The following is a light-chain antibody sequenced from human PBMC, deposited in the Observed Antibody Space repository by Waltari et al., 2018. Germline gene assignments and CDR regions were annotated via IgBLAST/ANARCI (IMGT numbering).Light chain of an antibody. CDR3: CSYAGLGTLV. V-gene: IGLV2-23*01. J-gene: IGLJ2*01. CDR1: PSTVGRYNF. CDR2: EGN. Sequence: QSALTQPAYVSGPPGQSIPIPSPGTPSTVGRYNFVSWYQHYPGKAPKRMISEGNKRPSGVSDRFSGSKSGKTASLTISGLQAEDESDYYCCSYAGLGTLVFGGGTKLTVL.